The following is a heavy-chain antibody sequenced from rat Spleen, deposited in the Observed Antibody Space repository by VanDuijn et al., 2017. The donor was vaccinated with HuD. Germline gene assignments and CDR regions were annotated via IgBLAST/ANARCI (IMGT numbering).Heavy chain of an antibody. V-gene: IGHV5-20*01. CDR1: GFTFNDYY. CDR2: INYDGGST. CDR3: TRDRILRSTGFDY. D-gene: IGHD1-6*01. J-gene: IGHJ2*01. Sequence: EVQLVESGGGLVQPGRSLKLSCAASGFTFNDYYLAWVRQAPTKGLEWVASINYDGGSTYYRDSVKGRFTISRDNAKSSLYLQMDSLRSEDTATYYFTRDRILRSTGFDYWGQGVMVTVSS.